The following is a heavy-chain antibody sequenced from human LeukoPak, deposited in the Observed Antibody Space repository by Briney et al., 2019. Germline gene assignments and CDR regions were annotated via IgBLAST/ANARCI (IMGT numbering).Heavy chain of an antibody. D-gene: IGHD3-22*01. CDR2: IYYSGST. CDR1: GGSISSYY. V-gene: IGHV4-59*01. Sequence: PSETLSLTCTVSGGSISSYYWSWIRQPPGKGLEWIGYIYYSGSTNYNPSLKSRVTISVDTSKNQFSLKLSSVTAADTGVYYCARGGRGYDSSGLFDYWGQGTLVTVFS. CDR3: ARGGRGYDSSGLFDY. J-gene: IGHJ4*02.